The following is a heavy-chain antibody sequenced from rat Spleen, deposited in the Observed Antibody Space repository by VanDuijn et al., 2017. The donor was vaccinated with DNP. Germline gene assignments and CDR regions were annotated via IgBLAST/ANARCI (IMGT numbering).Heavy chain of an antibody. Sequence: QVQLKESGPGLVQPSQTLSLTCTVSGFSLTSYHVHWVRQPPGKGLEWMGRIQSGGSTDYNSALKSRLSISRDTSKSQVFLKMNSVQTEDTAMYFCATIEWIWNWGQGVIVTVSS. V-gene: IGHV2-27*01. CDR3: ATIEWIWN. CDR2: IQSGGST. D-gene: IGHD1-1*01. CDR1: GFSLTSYH. J-gene: IGHJ2*01.